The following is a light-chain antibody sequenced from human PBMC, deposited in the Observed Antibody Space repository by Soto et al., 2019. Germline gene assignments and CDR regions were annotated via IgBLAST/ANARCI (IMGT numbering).Light chain of an antibody. CDR1: QYISSNY. Sequence: EVVLTQSPGTLSLSPGERATLSCRASQYISSNYLAWYQQKPGRAPRLLIFGAFNRAPGVPDRFSGSASGTDFALTISGLEPEDFAVDYCQQYYTSPLTFGGGTKVEV. V-gene: IGKV3-20*01. CDR2: GAF. CDR3: QQYYTSPLT. J-gene: IGKJ4*01.